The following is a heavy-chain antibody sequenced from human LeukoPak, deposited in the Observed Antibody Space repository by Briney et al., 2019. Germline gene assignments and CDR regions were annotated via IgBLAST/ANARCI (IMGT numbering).Heavy chain of an antibody. V-gene: IGHV3-23*01. CDR3: AKAVSSWWHFDY. CDR1: GFTVSNYA. Sequence: WGSLRLSWAASGFTVSNYAMNWRRQAQGKGLEWVSAISDSGVSTYYADSVKGRFTISRDNSKNTLYLQMNSLRAEDTAVYYCAKAVSSWWHFDYWGQGTLVTVSS. CDR2: ISDSGVST. J-gene: IGHJ4*02. D-gene: IGHD6-13*01.